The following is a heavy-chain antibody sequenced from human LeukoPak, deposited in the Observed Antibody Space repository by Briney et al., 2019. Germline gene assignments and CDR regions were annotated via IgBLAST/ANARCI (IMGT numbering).Heavy chain of an antibody. CDR1: GGSISSGGYS. D-gene: IGHD2-21*01. CDR2: IYHSGST. V-gene: IGHV4-30-2*01. CDR3: ARGSIAPRPYYFDY. J-gene: IGHJ4*02. Sequence: SQTLSLTCAVSGGSISSGGYSWSWIRQPPGKGLEWIGHIYHSGSTYYNPSLKSRVTISVDRSKNQFSLKLSSVTAADTAVYYCARGSIAPRPYYFDYWGQGTLVTVSS.